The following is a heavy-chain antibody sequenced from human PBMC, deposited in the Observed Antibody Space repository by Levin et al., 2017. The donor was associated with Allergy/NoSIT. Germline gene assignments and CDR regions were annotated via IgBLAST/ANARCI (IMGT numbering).Heavy chain of an antibody. CDR3: TAGSSSSGWYFDR. D-gene: IGHD6-6*01. CDR2: IRTKANNYAT. CDR1: GFTFSGSA. J-gene: IGHJ2*01. V-gene: IGHV3-73*01. Sequence: GGSLRLSCAASGFTFSGSAIHWVRQASGKGLEWVGRIRTKANNYATAYAASVKGRFTTSRDDSKNTAYLQMSSLKTEDTAVYYCTAGSSSSGWYFDRWGRGTLVTVSS.